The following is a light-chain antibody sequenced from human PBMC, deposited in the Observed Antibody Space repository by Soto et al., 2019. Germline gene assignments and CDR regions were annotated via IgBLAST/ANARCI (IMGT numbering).Light chain of an antibody. CDR1: QTVNID. CDR3: LQYNTWPFT. J-gene: IGKJ3*01. Sequence: EIVLTQSPATLSVSPGESATLSCRASQTVNIDLVWYQQKPGQAPKVLMFSASARGTGIPARFSGGGSETEVTLTISSLQPEDSAVYYCLQYNTWPFTFGPGTKVDIK. CDR2: SAS. V-gene: IGKV3D-15*01.